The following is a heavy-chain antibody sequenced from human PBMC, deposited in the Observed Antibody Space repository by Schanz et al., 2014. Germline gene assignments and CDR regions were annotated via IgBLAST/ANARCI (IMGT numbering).Heavy chain of an antibody. CDR1: GFTFSTYA. J-gene: IGHJ4*02. V-gene: IGHV3-23*01. D-gene: IGHD6-19*01. Sequence: DVQLLESGGGLVQPGGSLRLSCAASGFTFSTYAMSWVRQAPGKGLEWVSAISGSGGSTYYADSVKGRFSISRDYSKNTLYLQMSSLRAEDTAIYYCAKLSSSGRLAGYFDYWGQGALXTVSS. CDR3: AKLSSSGRLAGYFDY. CDR2: ISGSGGST.